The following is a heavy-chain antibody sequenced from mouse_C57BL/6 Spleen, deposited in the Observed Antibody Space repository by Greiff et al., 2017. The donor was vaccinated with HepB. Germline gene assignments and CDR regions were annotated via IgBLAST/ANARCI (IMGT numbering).Heavy chain of an antibody. CDR1: GFTFSSYA. D-gene: IGHD1-1*01. CDR2: ISDGGSYT. V-gene: IGHV5-4*01. J-gene: IGHJ4*01. CDR3: ARGITMDY. Sequence: DVHLVESGGGLVKPGGSLKLSCAASGFTFSSYAMSWVRQTPEKRLEWVATISDGGSYTYYPDNVKGRFTISRDNAKNNLYLQMSHLKSEDTAMYYCARGITMDYWGQGTSVTVSS.